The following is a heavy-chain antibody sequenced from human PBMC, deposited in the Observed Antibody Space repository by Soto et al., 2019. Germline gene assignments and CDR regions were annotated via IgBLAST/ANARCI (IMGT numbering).Heavy chain of an antibody. Sequence: PGESLKISWKGSGCSFTSYWIGWVRQMPGKGLEWIGIIYPGDSDTRYSPSFQGQVTISADKSIRTAYLQWSSLKASDTAMYYCARHRYSSGWYPPDDYWGQGTLVTVSS. J-gene: IGHJ4*02. CDR3: ARHRYSSGWYPPDDY. V-gene: IGHV5-51*01. D-gene: IGHD6-19*01. CDR1: GCSFTSYW. CDR2: IYPGDSDT.